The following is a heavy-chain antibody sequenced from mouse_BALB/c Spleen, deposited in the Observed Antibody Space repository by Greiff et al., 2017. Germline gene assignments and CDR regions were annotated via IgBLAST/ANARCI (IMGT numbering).Heavy chain of an antibody. V-gene: IGHV14-3*02. D-gene: IGHD2-3*01. CDR2: IDPANGNT. CDR1: GFNIKDTY. Sequence: VQLQQSGAELVKPGASVKLSCTASGFNIKDTYMHWVKQRPEQGLEWIGRIDPANGNTKYDPKFQGKATITADTTSNTSYLQLSSLTSEDTAVYYGARGGWLLPHFDDWGQGTTLTVSS. J-gene: IGHJ2*01. CDR3: ARGGWLLPHFDD.